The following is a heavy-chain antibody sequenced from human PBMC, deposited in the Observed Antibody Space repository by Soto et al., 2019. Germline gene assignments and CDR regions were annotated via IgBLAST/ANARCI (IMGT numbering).Heavy chain of an antibody. Sequence: ASVKVSCKASGYTFTSYYMHWVRQAPGQGLEWMGIINPSGGSTSYAQKFQGRVTMTRDTSTSTVYMELSSLRSEDTAVYYSARDLGPTVTTYYYYYGMDVWGQGTTVTVSS. CDR3: ARDLGPTVTTYYYYYGMDV. J-gene: IGHJ6*02. V-gene: IGHV1-46*03. CDR1: GYTFTSYY. D-gene: IGHD4-17*01. CDR2: INPSGGST.